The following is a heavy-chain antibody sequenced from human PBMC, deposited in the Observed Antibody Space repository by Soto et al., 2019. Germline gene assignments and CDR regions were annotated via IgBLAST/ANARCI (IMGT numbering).Heavy chain of an antibody. J-gene: IGHJ3*02. CDR1: GYPVTAYY. CDR3: ARGGGVGVAGSAAFDM. V-gene: IGHV1-2*02. Sequence: QLHLVQSGAVVKKPGASVTVSCSASGYPVTAYYMHWVRQAPGRGLEWMGGINPATGAAKYTQTFQVRAPVAREPSTGTVFMDLGGLTSEDPAVFYCARGGGVGVAGSAAFDMWGQGTLVTVSS. CDR2: INPATGAA. D-gene: IGHD3-3*01.